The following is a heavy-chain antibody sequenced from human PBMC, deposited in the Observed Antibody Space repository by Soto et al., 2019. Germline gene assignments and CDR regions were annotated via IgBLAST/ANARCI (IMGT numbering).Heavy chain of an antibody. V-gene: IGHV3-53*01. CDR3: SKQRSRTQGRFDF. D-gene: IGHD3-10*01. CDR1: GFSFSDYT. CDR2: LIPSATT. J-gene: IGHJ4*02. Sequence: PGGALRLFCAAPGFSFSDYTMTWAGQAPGQVMEWVALLIPSATTYSADPVKGRFTISRNNSKNPAYLEMNILKSDDTAVYYCSKQRSRTQGRFDFCGPGPLLTVST.